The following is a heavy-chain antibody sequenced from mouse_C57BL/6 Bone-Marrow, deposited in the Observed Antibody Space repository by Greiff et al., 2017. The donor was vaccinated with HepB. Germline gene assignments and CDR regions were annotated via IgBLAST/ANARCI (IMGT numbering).Heavy chain of an antibody. CDR3: ARKGIYYGNYGGGFDY. Sequence: QVQLQQPGAELVKPGASVKLSCKASGYTFTSYWMHWVKQRPGQGLEWIGMIHPNSGSTNYNEKFKSKATLTVDKSSSTAYMQLSSLTSEDSAVYYCARKGIYYGNYGGGFDYWGQGTTLTVSS. V-gene: IGHV1-64*01. CDR2: IHPNSGST. CDR1: GYTFTSYW. D-gene: IGHD2-1*01. J-gene: IGHJ2*01.